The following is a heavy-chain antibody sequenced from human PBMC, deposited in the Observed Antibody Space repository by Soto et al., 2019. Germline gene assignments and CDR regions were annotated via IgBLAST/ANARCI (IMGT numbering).Heavy chain of an antibody. D-gene: IGHD1-26*01. CDR2: ISVSGGAT. CDR1: GFTLSNYN. CDR3: ARSRWDPTSRALDY. V-gene: IGHV3-48*02. Sequence: EVRLVESGGDLVQPGGSLRLSCAASGFTLSNYNMNWVRQAPGKGLEWVSFISVSGGATYYTDSVKGRFTISRDIATNSLFLQMNSLRDEDTAVYYCARSRWDPTSRALDYWGQGTLVTVSS. J-gene: IGHJ4*02.